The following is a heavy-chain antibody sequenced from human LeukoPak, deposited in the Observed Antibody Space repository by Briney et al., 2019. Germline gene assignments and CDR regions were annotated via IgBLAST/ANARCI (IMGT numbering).Heavy chain of an antibody. J-gene: IGHJ4*02. V-gene: IGHV3-30*18. CDR2: ISYDGSNK. D-gene: IGHD1-26*01. CDR3: AKRGYSGTYCDY. CDR1: GFTFSSYG. Sequence: GGSLRLSCAASGFTFSSYGMHWVRQAPGKGLEWVAVISYDGSNKYYADSVKGRFTISRDNSKNTLYLQMNSLRAEDTAVYYCAKRGYSGTYCDYWGQGTLVTVSS.